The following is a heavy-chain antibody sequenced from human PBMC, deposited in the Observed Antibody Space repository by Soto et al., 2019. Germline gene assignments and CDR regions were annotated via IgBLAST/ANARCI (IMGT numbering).Heavy chain of an antibody. CDR1: GGSISSGDYY. Sequence: QVQLQESGPGLVKPSQTLSLTCTVSGGSISSGDYYWSWIRQPPGKGLEWIGYIYHSGSTYYNPSLKSRFTLSVDTSKNHFPLRLSSVTAADTAVYSCAGSRSEGWFDRWGQGPVVTASS. CDR3: AGSRSEGWFDR. V-gene: IGHV4-30-4*01. CDR2: IYHSGST. D-gene: IGHD3-10*01. J-gene: IGHJ5*02.